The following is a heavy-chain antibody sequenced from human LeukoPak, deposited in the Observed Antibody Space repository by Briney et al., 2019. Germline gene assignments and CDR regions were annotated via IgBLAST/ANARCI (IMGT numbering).Heavy chain of an antibody. CDR1: GFTFSSSA. CDR2: ITGGSGGS. V-gene: IGHV3-23*01. CDR3: ARDGSSSWSHFDY. D-gene: IGHD6-13*01. J-gene: IGHJ4*02. Sequence: TGGSLRLSCAASGFTFSSSAMTWVRQAPGKGLEWVSSITGGSGGSYHADSVKGRFTISRDNAKNSLYLQMNSLRAEDTAVYYCARDGSSSWSHFDYWGRGTLVTVSS.